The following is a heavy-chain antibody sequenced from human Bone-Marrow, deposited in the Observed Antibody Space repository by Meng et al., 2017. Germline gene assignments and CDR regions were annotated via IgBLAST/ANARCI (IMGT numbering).Heavy chain of an antibody. CDR2: FHHSGTT. J-gene: IGHJ2*01. D-gene: IGHD4-17*01. CDR1: GASVSAGYG. Sequence: LLLEWGPGLVHPCGSRSHAFGASGASVSAGYGWTWFRQPPGKGLECIGEFHHSGTTNYNPSLRSRVTISVDTSKNQFSLRLTSVTAADTAVYYCASLYGDSSVWYLDLWGRGTLVTVSS. V-gene: IGHV4-4*02. CDR3: ASLYGDSSVWYLDL.